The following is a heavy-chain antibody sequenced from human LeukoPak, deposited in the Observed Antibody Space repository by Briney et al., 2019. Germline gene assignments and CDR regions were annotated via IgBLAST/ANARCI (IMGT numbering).Heavy chain of an antibody. CDR3: TTDMGVLLWFGELFSDY. CDR1: GFTFSNAW. D-gene: IGHD3-10*01. J-gene: IGHJ4*02. CDR2: IKSETDGGTT. Sequence: PGGSLRLSCAASGFTFSNAWMSWVRQAPGKGLEWVGRIKSETDGGTTDYAAPVKGRFTISRDDSKNTQYLQMNSLKTEDTAVYYGTTDMGVLLWFGELFSDYWGQGTLVTVSS. V-gene: IGHV3-15*01.